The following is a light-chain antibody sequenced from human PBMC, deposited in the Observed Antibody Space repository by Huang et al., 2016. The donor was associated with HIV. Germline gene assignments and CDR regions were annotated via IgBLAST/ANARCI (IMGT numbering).Light chain of an antibody. CDR1: QNINTY. CDR3: QQGYSALIT. Sequence: DILLTQSPSSLSASVGDRVTITCRARQNINTYLNWYQQKPGKAPNLLIHSASTLQTGVPSRCSGSGSGTDFTLTVNSLQPEDSATYYCQQGYSALITFGQGTRL. J-gene: IGKJ5*01. CDR2: SAS. V-gene: IGKV1-39*01.